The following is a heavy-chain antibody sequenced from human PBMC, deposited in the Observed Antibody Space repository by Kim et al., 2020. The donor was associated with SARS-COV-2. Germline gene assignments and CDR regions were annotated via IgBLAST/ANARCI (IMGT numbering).Heavy chain of an antibody. CDR3: ARGMADYDIVTYYGMDV. Sequence: SETLSLTCTVSGGSISSYYWSWIRQPPGKGLEWIGYIYYSGSTNYNPSLKSRVTISVDTSKNQCSLKLSSVTAADTAVYYCARGMADYDIVTYYGMDVWGQGTTVTVSS. V-gene: IGHV4-59*13. CDR2: IYYSGST. CDR1: GGSISSYY. J-gene: IGHJ6*02. D-gene: IGHD3-9*01.